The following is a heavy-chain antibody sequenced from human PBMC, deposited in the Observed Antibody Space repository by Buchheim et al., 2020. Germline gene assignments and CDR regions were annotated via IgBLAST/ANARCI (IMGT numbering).Heavy chain of an antibody. CDR3: ATGVTIFGVVPRGDYYGMDV. J-gene: IGHJ6*02. CDR2: INPNSGGT. Sequence: QVQLVQSGSELKKPGASVKVSCKASGYTFTGYYMHWVRQAPGQGLEWMGWINPNSGGTNYAQKFQGWVTMTRDTSISTAYMELSRLRSDDTAVYYCATGVTIFGVVPRGDYYGMDVWGQGTT. CDR1: GYTFTGYY. D-gene: IGHD3-3*01. V-gene: IGHV1-2*04.